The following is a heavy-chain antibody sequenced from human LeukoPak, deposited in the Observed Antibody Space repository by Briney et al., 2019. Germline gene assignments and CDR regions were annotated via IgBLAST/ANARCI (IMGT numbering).Heavy chain of an antibody. Sequence: PGGSLRLSCAASGFTVRSNYMSWVRQAPGKGLEWVSVIYSSDSTYYADSVKGRFTIFRDNSKNTLYLQMNSLRAEDTAVYYCARDRITIFGVVESWGQGTLVTVSS. CDR2: IYSSDST. V-gene: IGHV3-53*01. CDR1: GFTVRSNY. J-gene: IGHJ4*02. D-gene: IGHD3-3*01. CDR3: ARDRITIFGVVES.